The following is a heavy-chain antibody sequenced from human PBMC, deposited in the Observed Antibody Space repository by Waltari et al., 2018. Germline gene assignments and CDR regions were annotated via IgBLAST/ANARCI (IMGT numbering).Heavy chain of an antibody. J-gene: IGHJ4*02. CDR1: WDPMNSCDW. V-gene: IGHV4-4*02. CDR3: ARDRGRGIYLDS. D-gene: IGHD2-15*01. CDR2: IQRSGRT. Sequence: QMQLQESGPGLVKPSGNLSVTVTVSWDPMNSCDWWSWVRQSPEKGLEWIGQIQRSGRTHYNPSFESRVSISIDTSNNQFSLKVTSTTAADTAVYYCARDRGRGIYLDSWGRGTLVTVSA.